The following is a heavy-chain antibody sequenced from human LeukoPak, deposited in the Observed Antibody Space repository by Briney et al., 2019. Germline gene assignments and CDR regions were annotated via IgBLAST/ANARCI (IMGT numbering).Heavy chain of an antibody. J-gene: IGHJ3*02. CDR2: ICYSGST. V-gene: IGHV4-31*03. D-gene: IGHD2-2*02. CDR1: GGSISSGGYY. CDR3: ARSLGRIVVVPAAIDAWAAFDI. Sequence: PSETLSLTCTVSGGSISSGGYYWSWIRQHPGKGLEWIGYICYSGSTYYNPSLKSRVTISVDTSKNQFSLKLSSVTAADTAVYYCARSLGRIVVVPAAIDAWAAFDIWGQGTMVTVSS.